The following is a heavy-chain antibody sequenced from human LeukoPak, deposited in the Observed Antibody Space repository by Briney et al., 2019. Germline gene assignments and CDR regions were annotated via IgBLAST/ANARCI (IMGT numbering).Heavy chain of an antibody. V-gene: IGHV3-53*01. J-gene: IGHJ4*02. CDR1: GFTVTNHY. CDR3: TSSPCTGGITCGHDY. D-gene: IGHD2-8*02. Sequence: GGSLRLSRAASGFTVTNHYMSWVRQAPGKGLECVSVVYSDGNTYYADSVKGRFTISRDSSTNTVYLQMNSLRAGDTAMYYCTSSPCTGGITCGHDYWGQGTLVTVSS. CDR2: VYSDGNT.